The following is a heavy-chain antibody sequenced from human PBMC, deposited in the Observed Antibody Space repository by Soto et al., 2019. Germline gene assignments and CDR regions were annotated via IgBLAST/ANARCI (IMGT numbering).Heavy chain of an antibody. CDR3: ARALDVFGYLPPGY. CDR1: GVTFSSYA. V-gene: IGHV1-69*01. Sequence: QVQLVQSGAGVKKPGSSVNVSCKASGVTFSSYAISWVRQATGQGLEWMGGIIPIFGTANYAQKFQGRFTITADDSTSTAYMELSRLRSEDTAVYYGARALDVFGYLPPGYGGNGTLVTFSS. D-gene: IGHD3-10*02. J-gene: IGHJ4*03. CDR2: IIPIFGTA.